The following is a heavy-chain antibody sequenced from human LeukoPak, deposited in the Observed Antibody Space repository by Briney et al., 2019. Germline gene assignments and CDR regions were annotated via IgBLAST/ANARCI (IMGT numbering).Heavy chain of an antibody. Sequence: SVKVSCKASGGTFSSYAISWVRQAPGQGLEWMGGIIPIFGTANYAQKFQGRVTITADESTSTAYMELSSLRSEDTAVYYCARAGYDYGDYGDYYYYMDVWGKGTTVTVSS. CDR1: GGTFSSYA. CDR3: ARAGYDYGDYGDYYYYMDV. CDR2: IIPIFGTA. J-gene: IGHJ6*03. V-gene: IGHV1-69*13. D-gene: IGHD4-17*01.